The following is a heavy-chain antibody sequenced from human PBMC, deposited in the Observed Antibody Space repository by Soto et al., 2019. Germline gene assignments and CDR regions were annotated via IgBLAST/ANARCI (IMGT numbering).Heavy chain of an antibody. V-gene: IGHV3-49*03. D-gene: IGHD2-2*01. J-gene: IGHJ4*02. CDR1: GFTFGDYA. Sequence: PGGSLRLSCTASGFTFGDYAMSWFRQAPGKGLEWVGFIRSKAYGGTTEYAASVKGRFTISRDDSKSIAYLQMNSLKTEDTAVYYCTRAPIVVVPAAPFDYWGQGTLVTVSS. CDR2: IRSKAYGGTT. CDR3: TRAPIVVVPAAPFDY.